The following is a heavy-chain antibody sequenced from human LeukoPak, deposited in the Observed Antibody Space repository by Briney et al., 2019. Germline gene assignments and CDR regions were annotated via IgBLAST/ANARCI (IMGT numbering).Heavy chain of an antibody. D-gene: IGHD2-15*01. Sequence: GGSLRLSCAASGFTFSNYWMHWVRQAPGKGLVWVSRINSDGSSTTYADSVKGRFTISRDNGQNTLYLQMNSLRAEDTAVYYCARASRYCSGGSCQKYWGQGTLVTVSS. CDR1: GFTFSNYW. CDR2: INSDGSST. CDR3: ARASRYCSGGSCQKY. J-gene: IGHJ4*02. V-gene: IGHV3-74*01.